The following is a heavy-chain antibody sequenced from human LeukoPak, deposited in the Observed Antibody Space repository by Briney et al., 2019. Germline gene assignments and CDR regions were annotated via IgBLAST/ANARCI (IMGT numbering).Heavy chain of an antibody. CDR2: INPNSGGT. CDR3: ARSPFNITMIVVVMRRDGAFDI. Sequence: ASVKVSCKASGCTFTGYYMHWVRQAPGQGLEWMGWINPNSGGTNYAQKFQGRVTMTRDTSISTAYMELSRLRSDDTAVYYCARSPFNITMIVVVMRRDGAFDIWGQGTMVTVSS. CDR1: GCTFTGYY. D-gene: IGHD3-22*01. J-gene: IGHJ3*02. V-gene: IGHV1-2*02.